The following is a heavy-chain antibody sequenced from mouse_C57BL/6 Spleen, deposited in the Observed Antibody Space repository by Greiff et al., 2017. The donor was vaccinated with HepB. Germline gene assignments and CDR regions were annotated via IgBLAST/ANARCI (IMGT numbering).Heavy chain of an antibody. V-gene: IGHV5-6*01. CDR2: ISSGGSYT. CDR3: ARRGSNFHYYAMDY. D-gene: IGHD2-5*01. CDR1: GFTFSSYG. Sequence: EVQLVESGGDLVKPGGSLKLSCAASGFTFSSYGMSWVRQTPDKRLEWVATISSGGSYTYYPDSVKGRFTISRDNAKNTLYLQMSSLKSEDTAMYYGARRGSNFHYYAMDYWGQGTSVTVSS. J-gene: IGHJ4*01.